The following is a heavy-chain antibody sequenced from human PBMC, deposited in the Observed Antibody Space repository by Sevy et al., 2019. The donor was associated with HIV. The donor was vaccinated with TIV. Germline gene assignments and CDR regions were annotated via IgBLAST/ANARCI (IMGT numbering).Heavy chain of an antibody. D-gene: IGHD3-22*01. V-gene: IGHV4-39*01. Sequence: SETLSLTCTVSGGSISSSNYYWGWIRQPPGKGLEWIVNIYYTWSTYYNPSLKSRVTIFADTSKNQFSLKLSSVTAADTAVYYCARQMHYYDSAGYYHWDYWGQGTLVTVSS. CDR1: GGSISSSNYY. J-gene: IGHJ4*02. CDR2: IYYTWST. CDR3: ARQMHYYDSAGYYHWDY.